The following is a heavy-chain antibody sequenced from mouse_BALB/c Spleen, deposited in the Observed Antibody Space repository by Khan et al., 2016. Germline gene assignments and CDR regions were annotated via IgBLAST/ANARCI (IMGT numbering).Heavy chain of an antibody. Sequence: QLVESGGGLVQPKGSLKLSCAASGFTFNTYAMNWVRQAPGKGLEWVARIRSKSNNYATYYADSVKDRFTISRDDSQSMLYLQMNNLKTEDTAMYYCVRHYYGSNWYFDVWGAGTTVTVSS. D-gene: IGHD1-1*01. J-gene: IGHJ1*01. CDR3: VRHYYGSNWYFDV. V-gene: IGHV10-1*02. CDR1: GFTFNTYA. CDR2: IRSKSNNYAT.